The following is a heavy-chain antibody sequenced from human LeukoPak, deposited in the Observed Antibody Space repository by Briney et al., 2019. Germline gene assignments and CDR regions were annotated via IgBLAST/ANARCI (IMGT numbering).Heavy chain of an antibody. J-gene: IGHJ4*02. CDR1: GGSISSYY. D-gene: IGHD3-3*01. V-gene: IGHV4-4*07. CDR3: ARDARGWSGFDY. CDR2: IYTTGNT. Sequence: SETLSLTCSVSGGSISSYYWVWIRQPAGKGREWIGRIYTTGNTDYNPSLKSRVTMSVDTSKNQFSLNLGSVTAADTAVYYCARDARGWSGFDYWGQGTLVTVCS.